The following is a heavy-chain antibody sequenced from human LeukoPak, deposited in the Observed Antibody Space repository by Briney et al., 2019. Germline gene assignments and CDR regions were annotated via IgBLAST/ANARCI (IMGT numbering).Heavy chain of an antibody. CDR1: GFTFSGYW. Sequence: GGSLRLSCAASGFTFSGYWMSWVRQAPGKGLEWVANIKQDGSEKYYVDSVKGRFTISRDNAKNSLYLQMNSLRAEDTAVYYCARKVTYCGGDCSDAFNIWGQGTKVTVSS. CDR2: IKQDGSEK. V-gene: IGHV3-7*01. CDR3: ARKVTYCGGDCSDAFNI. J-gene: IGHJ3*02. D-gene: IGHD2-21*01.